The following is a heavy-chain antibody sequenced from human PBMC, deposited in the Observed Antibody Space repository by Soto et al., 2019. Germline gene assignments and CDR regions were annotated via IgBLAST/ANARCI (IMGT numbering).Heavy chain of an antibody. CDR3: AAGEPLNY. CDR2: IWYDGSNK. J-gene: IGHJ4*02. D-gene: IGHD1-26*01. CDR1: GFMFSNYG. V-gene: IGHV3-33*01. Sequence: QMQLVESGGGVVQPGRSLRRSCVASGFMFSNYGMHWVRQAPGKGLEWVAIIWYDGSNKYYADSVKGRFTISRDNSRNTVYLQMNSLRAEDTAMYYCAAGEPLNYRGQGTLVTVSS.